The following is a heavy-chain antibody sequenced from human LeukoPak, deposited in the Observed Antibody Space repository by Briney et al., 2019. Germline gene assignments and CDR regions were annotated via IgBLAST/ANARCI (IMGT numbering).Heavy chain of an antibody. D-gene: IGHD3-16*01. CDR1: GFTFSTYA. CDR3: ARDAPTYDYVWGSYITGYYFDY. CDR2: VSGSGGST. Sequence: PGGSLRLSCTASGFTFSTYAMSWVRQAPGKGLEWVSGVSGSGGSTYYADSVKGRFTISRDNAKNSLYLQMNSLRAEDTAVYYCARDAPTYDYVWGSYITGYYFDYWGQGTLVTVSS. V-gene: IGHV3-23*01. J-gene: IGHJ4*02.